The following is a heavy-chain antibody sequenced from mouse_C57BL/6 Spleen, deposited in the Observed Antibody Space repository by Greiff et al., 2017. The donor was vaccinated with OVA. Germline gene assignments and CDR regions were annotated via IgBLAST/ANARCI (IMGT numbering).Heavy chain of an antibody. CDR3: AREAWDGYYFGD. D-gene: IGHD4-1*01. Sequence: EVQGVESGGGLVKPGGSLKLSCAASGFTFSSYAMSWVRQTPEKRLEWVATISDGGSYTYYPDNVKGRFTISRDNAKNNLYLQMSHLKSEDTAMYYCAREAWDGYYFGDWGQGTTLTVSS. CDR1: GFTFSSYA. J-gene: IGHJ2*01. CDR2: ISDGGSYT. V-gene: IGHV5-4*01.